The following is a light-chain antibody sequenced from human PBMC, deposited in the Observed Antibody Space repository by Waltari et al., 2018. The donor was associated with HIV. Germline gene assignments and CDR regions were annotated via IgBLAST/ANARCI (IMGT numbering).Light chain of an antibody. CDR3: MQGTYWPFT. J-gene: IGKJ3*01. V-gene: IGKV2-30*01. CDR1: QSLVFSDGNTY. CDR2: EVS. Sequence: DVVMTQSPLSLSVTLGQTASISCRASQSLVFSDGNTYLNWFQKRPGQSPMRLIHEVSDRDSGVPDRFSGSGSGTDFTLQISRVEAEDVGVYYCMQGTYWPFTFGPGTKVDIK.